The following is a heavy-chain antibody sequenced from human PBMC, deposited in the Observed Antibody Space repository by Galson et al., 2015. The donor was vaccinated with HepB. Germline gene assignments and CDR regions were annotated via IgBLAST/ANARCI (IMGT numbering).Heavy chain of an antibody. CDR2: ISAYNGNT. V-gene: IGHV1-18*04. D-gene: IGHD3-10*01. CDR3: ARVLLWFGESYYFDY. CDR1: GYTFTSYG. J-gene: IGHJ4*02. Sequence: SVKVSCKASGYTFTSYGISWVRQAPGQGLEWMGWISAYNGNTNYAQKLQGRVTMTTDTSTSTAYMELRSLRSDDTAVYYCARVLLWFGESYYFDYWGRGTLVTVSS.